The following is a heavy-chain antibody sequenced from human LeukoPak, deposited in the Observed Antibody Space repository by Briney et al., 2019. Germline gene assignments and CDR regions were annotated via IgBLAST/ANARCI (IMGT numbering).Heavy chain of an antibody. V-gene: IGHV4-34*01. D-gene: IGHD6-19*01. Sequence: SETLSLTCAVYGGSFSGYYWSWIRQPPGKGLEWIGEINHSGSTNYNPSLKSRVTISVDTSKNQFSLKLSSVTAADTAVYYCARTIAVAGSKDRLAFDIWGQGTMVTVSS. CDR1: GGSFSGYY. J-gene: IGHJ3*02. CDR3: ARTIAVAGSKDRLAFDI. CDR2: INHSGST.